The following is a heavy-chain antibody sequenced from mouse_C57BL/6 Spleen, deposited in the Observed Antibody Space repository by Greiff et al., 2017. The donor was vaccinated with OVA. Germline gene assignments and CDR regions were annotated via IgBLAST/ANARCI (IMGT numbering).Heavy chain of an antibody. CDR1: GYTFTSYW. CDR2: IDTSDSYT. V-gene: IGHV1-50*01. Sequence: QVQLQQPGAELVKPGASVKLSCKASGYTFTSYWMQWVKQRPGQGLEWIGEIDTSDSYTNYNQKFKGKATLTVDTSSSTAYMQLSSLTSEDSAVYYCARWGYFDYWGQGTTLTVSS. J-gene: IGHJ2*01. CDR3: ARWGYFDY.